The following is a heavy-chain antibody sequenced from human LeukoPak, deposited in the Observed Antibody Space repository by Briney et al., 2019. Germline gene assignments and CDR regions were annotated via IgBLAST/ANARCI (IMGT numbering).Heavy chain of an antibody. CDR3: ARGGYDSSGGWFDP. J-gene: IGHJ5*02. CDR1: GYTFTSYD. D-gene: IGHD6-6*01. Sequence: GASVKVSCKASGYTFTSYDINWVRQATGQVLEWMGWMNPNSGNTGYAQKFQGRVTMTRNTSISTAYMELSSLRSEGTAVYYCARGGYDSSGGWFDPWGQGTLVTVSS. V-gene: IGHV1-8*01. CDR2: MNPNSGNT.